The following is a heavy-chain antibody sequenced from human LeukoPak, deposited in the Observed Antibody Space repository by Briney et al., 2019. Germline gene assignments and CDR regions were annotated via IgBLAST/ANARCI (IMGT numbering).Heavy chain of an antibody. CDR2: ISYDGSNK. Sequence: GGSLRLSCAASGFTFSSYAMHWVRQAPGKGLEWVAVISYDGSNKYYADSVKGRFTISRDNSENTLYLQMNSLRAEDTAVYYCARLPSGDGYNYFDYWGQGTLVTVSS. D-gene: IGHD5-24*01. J-gene: IGHJ4*02. CDR1: GFTFSSYA. CDR3: ARLPSGDGYNYFDY. V-gene: IGHV3-30-3*01.